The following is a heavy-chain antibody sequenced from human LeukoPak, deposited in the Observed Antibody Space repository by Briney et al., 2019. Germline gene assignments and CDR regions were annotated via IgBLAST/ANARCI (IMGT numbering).Heavy chain of an antibody. CDR2: IIPIFGTA. CDR1: GGTFSSYA. Sequence: WASVKVSCKASGGTFSSYAISWVRQAPGHGPEWMGGIIPIFGTANYAQKFQGRVTITADESTSTAYMELSSLRSEDTAVYYCARVRSGYYYYGMDVWGKGTTVTVSS. V-gene: IGHV1-69*13. D-gene: IGHD2-15*01. J-gene: IGHJ6*04. CDR3: ARVRSGYYYYGMDV.